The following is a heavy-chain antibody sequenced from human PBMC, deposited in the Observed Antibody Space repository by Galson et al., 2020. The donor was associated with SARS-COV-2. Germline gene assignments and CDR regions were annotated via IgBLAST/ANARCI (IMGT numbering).Heavy chain of an antibody. CDR3: ARDLGTGALLIAAPGTGWFDP. CDR2: INWNGGST. J-gene: IGHJ5*02. V-gene: IGHV3-20*01. Sequence: GGSLRLSCAASGFTFDDYGMSWVRQAPGKGLEWVSGINWNGGSTGYADSVKGRFTISRDNAKNSLYLQMNSLRAEDTALYHCARDLGTGALLIAAPGTGWFDPWGQGTLVTVSS. D-gene: IGHD6-13*01. CDR1: GFTFDDYG.